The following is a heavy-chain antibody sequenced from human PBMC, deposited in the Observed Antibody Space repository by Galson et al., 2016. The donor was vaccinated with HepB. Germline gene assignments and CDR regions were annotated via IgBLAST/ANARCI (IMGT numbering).Heavy chain of an antibody. D-gene: IGHD6-19*01. CDR1: GFTVSRYY. V-gene: IGHV3-53*01. CDR3: ARDYPGSSGNVGTFDI. J-gene: IGHJ3*02. Sequence: SLRLSCAASGFTVSRYYMSWVRQAPGKGLEWVSVIYSGGGTFYADPVKGRFTISRDNSRNTLYVQMNNLRAEDTAVYYCARDYPGSSGNVGTFDIWGQGTMVAVSS. CDR2: IYSGGGT.